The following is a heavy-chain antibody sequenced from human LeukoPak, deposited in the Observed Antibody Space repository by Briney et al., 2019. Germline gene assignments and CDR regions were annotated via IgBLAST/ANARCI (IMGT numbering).Heavy chain of an antibody. Sequence: SSVKVSCKASGYTFTGHYMHWARQAPGQGLEWMGWINPNSGDRNSAQKFQGRVTMTRDTSISTVYMELSRLGPDDTAVYYCAREGWDQRDTAAFDHWGQGTLVTVSS. CDR1: GYTFTGHY. J-gene: IGHJ4*02. D-gene: IGHD6-19*01. CDR3: AREGWDQRDTAAFDH. CDR2: INPNSGDR. V-gene: IGHV1-2*02.